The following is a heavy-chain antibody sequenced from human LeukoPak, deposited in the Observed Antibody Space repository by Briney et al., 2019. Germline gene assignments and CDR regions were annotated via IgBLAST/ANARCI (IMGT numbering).Heavy chain of an antibody. V-gene: IGHV3-30*18. J-gene: IGHJ6*02. CDR3: AKDNRDGYQFYYYYGMDV. CDR1: GFTFSSYG. Sequence: GGSLRLSCAASGFTFSSYGMHWVRQAPGKGLEWVAVISYDGSNKYYADSVKDRFTISRDNSKNTLYLQMNSLRAEDTAVYYCAKDNRDGYQFYYYYGMDVWGQGTTVTVSS. D-gene: IGHD5-24*01. CDR2: ISYDGSNK.